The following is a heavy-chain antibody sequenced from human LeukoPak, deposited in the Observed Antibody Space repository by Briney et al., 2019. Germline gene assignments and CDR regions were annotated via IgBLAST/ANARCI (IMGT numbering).Heavy chain of an antibody. CDR1: GGSISSYY. V-gene: IGHV4-59*01. D-gene: IGHD5-18*01. J-gene: IGHJ4*02. CDR3: AVSVGYSHGRFAPGLQPFDY. Sequence: SETLSLTCTVSGGSISSYYWSWIRQPPGKGLEWIGYIYYSGSTNYNPSLKSRVTISVDTSKNQFSLKLSSVTAADTAMYYCAVSVGYSHGRFAPGLQPFDYWGQGTLVTVSS. CDR2: IYYSGST.